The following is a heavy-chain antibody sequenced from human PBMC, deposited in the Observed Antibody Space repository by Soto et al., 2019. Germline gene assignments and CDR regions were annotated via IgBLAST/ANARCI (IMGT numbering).Heavy chain of an antibody. CDR3: ARDASTTGYYGWEG. J-gene: IGHJ6*04. Sequence: PWGSLRLSCAASGFTVKNYQMNWVRQDPGKGLEWVSVIYSGGVTYYPDSVKGRFTTIRYTSKNTVYLQMNSLRADDTAMYYCARDASTTGYYGWEGWGKGNTVIVSS. V-gene: IGHV3-53*01. CDR2: IYSGGVT. CDR1: GFTVKNYQ.